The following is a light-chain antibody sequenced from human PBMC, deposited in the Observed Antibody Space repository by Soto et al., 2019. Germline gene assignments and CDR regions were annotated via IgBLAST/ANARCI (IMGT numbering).Light chain of an antibody. J-gene: IGLJ7*01. CDR2: NNN. Sequence: QLVLPQPPSASGTPGQRVTISCSGGNSNIGSNTVIWYQHLPGTAPKLLIYNNNQRPSGFPDRFSGSKSGPSASLAISGLQSDDEADYYCAAWDDSLNGPAVFGGGTQLTVL. V-gene: IGLV1-44*01. CDR3: AAWDDSLNGPAV. CDR1: NSNIGSNT.